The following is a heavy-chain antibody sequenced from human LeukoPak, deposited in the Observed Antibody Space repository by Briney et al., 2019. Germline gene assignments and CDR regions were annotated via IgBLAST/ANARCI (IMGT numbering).Heavy chain of an antibody. J-gene: IGHJ4*02. V-gene: IGHV4-61*01. CDR3: ARGRATTSRAGRTYYFDY. CDR1: VDSVSSGSYY. D-gene: IGHD2/OR15-2a*01. CDR2: IYYRGST. Sequence: SETLSLTCTVSVDSVSSGSYYWSWIRQPPGKGLEWIGYIYYRGSTNYHPSLKSRVTISVDTSKNQFSLKPSSVTAADTAVYSCARGRATTSRAGRTYYFDYWGQGTLVTVSS.